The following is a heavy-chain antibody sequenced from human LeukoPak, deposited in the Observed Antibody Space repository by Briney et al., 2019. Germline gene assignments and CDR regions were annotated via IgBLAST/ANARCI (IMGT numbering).Heavy chain of an antibody. CDR1: GFTFSSYW. D-gene: IGHD3-22*01. V-gene: IGHV3-7*01. Sequence: GGSLRLSCAASGFTFSSYWMSWVRQAPGKGLEWVANIKQDGSEKYYVDSVKGRFTISRDNAKNSLYLQMNSLRAEDTAVYYCARTFDYYDSSGYYPNDAFDIWGQGTMVTVSS. CDR2: IKQDGSEK. J-gene: IGHJ3*02. CDR3: ARTFDYYDSSGYYPNDAFDI.